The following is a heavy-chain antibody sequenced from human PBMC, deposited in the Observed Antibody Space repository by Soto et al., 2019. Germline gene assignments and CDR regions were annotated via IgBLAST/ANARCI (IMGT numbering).Heavy chain of an antibody. CDR3: ASGPGIAVAGTLDY. D-gene: IGHD6-19*01. J-gene: IGHJ4*02. Sequence: GGSLRLSCAPSGFTFSNFAMSWVRQAPGKGLEWVSGISRGGDNTYYADSVKGRFTISRDNSKNTLYLQMNSLRAEDTAVYYCASGPGIAVAGTLDYWGQGTLVTVSS. CDR2: ISRGGDNT. V-gene: IGHV3-23*01. CDR1: GFTFSNFA.